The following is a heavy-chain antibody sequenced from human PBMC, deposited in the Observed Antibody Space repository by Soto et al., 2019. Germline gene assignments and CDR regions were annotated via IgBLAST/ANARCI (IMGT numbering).Heavy chain of an antibody. V-gene: IGHV4-34*01. CDR1: GGSCSGYY. CDR2: INHSGST. J-gene: IGHJ5*02. D-gene: IGHD6-6*01. Sequence: SETLCLSWAVYGGSCSGYYWSWIRQPPGKGPEWIGEINHSGSTNYNPSLKSRVTISVDTSKNQFSLKLSSVTAADTAVYFCARPSIDARRSRAGRFAPWRKGTLVTVSS. CDR3: ARPSIDARRSRAGRFAP.